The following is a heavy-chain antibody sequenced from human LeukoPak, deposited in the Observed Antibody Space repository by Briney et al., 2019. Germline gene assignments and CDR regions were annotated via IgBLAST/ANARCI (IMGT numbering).Heavy chain of an antibody. Sequence: SVKVSCKASGGTFSTNAISWVRQAPGQGLEWMGRIIPILDVANYAQKFQGRVTIAADESTSTAYLELSTLRSEDTAVYYCARVDRDAEEDFDYWGQGTLVTVSS. V-gene: IGHV1-69*04. CDR2: IIPILDVA. CDR1: GGTFSTNA. D-gene: IGHD5-24*01. CDR3: ARVDRDAEEDFDY. J-gene: IGHJ4*02.